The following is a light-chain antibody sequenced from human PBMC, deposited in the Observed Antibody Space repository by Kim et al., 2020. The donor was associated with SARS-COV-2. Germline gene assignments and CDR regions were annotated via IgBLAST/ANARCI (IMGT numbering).Light chain of an antibody. CDR3: QQYASSLIT. V-gene: IGKV3D-20*01. J-gene: IGKJ5*01. CDR1: QSVSGNY. Sequence: SPGERATLSCGASQSVSGNYLAWYQQRPGLAPRLLIYHSSFRATGIPDRFSGSGSGTDFTLTISRLEPEDFAVYYCQQYASSLITFGQGTRLEIK. CDR2: HSS.